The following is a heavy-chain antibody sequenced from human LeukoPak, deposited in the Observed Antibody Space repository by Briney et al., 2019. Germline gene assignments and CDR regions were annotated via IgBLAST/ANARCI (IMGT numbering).Heavy chain of an antibody. D-gene: IGHD6-6*01. CDR2: IYYSGST. Sequence: SETLSLTCTVSGGSISSDYWSWIRQPPGKGLEWIGYIYYSGSTNYNPSLKSRVTISVDTSKNQFSLKLSSVTAADTAVYYCARGVARSSKFHFSYYFDYWGQGTLVTVSS. CDR3: ARGVARSSKFHFSYYFDY. J-gene: IGHJ4*02. V-gene: IGHV4-59*12. CDR1: GGSISSDY.